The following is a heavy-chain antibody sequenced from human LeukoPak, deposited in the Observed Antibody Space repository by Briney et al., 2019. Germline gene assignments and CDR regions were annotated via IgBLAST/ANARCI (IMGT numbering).Heavy chain of an antibody. D-gene: IGHD6-13*01. CDR3: AKVSAAGSFFDY. J-gene: IGHJ4*02. CDR1: RFTFDDYA. Sequence: GRSLRLSCAASRFTFDDYAMHWVRQAPGKGLEWVSGISWNSGSIGYADSVKGRFTISRDNAKNSLYLQMNSLRAEDMALYYCAKVSAAGSFFDYWGQGTLVTVSS. CDR2: ISWNSGSI. V-gene: IGHV3-9*03.